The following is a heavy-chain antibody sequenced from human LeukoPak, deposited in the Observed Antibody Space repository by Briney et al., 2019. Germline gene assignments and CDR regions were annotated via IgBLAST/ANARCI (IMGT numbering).Heavy chain of an antibody. CDR2: INHSGST. J-gene: IGHJ4*02. Sequence: SETLSLTCAVHGGSFSGYYWSWIRQPPGKGLEWIGEINHSGSTNYNPSLKSRVTISVDTSKNQFSLKLSSVTAADTAVYYCARGFWSGYYIDYWGQGTLVTVSS. CDR1: GGSFSGYY. D-gene: IGHD3-3*01. V-gene: IGHV4-34*01. CDR3: ARGFWSGYYIDY.